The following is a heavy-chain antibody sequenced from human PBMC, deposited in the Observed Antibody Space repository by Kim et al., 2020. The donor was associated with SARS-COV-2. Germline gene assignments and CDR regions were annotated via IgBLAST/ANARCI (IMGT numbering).Heavy chain of an antibody. V-gene: IGHV4-59*01. J-gene: IGHJ5*02. Sequence: SETLSLTCTVSGGSISSYYWSWIRQPPGKGLEWIGYIYYSGSTNYNPSLKSRVTISVDTSKNQFSLKLSSVTAADTAVYYCARGCIDGSSGENWFDPWGQGTLVTVSS. D-gene: IGHD6-13*01. CDR1: GGSISSYY. CDR2: IYYSGST. CDR3: ARGCIDGSSGENWFDP.